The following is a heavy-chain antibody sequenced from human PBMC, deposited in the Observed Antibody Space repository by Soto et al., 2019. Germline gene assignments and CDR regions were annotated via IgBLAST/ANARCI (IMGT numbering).Heavy chain of an antibody. CDR1: GFSFNDHA. CDR2: IYWNSGKT. V-gene: IGHV3-9*01. CDR3: TRDVSAGGVDV. Sequence: EMQLVXXGGDLVQPGRSLRLSCAASGFSFNDHAMHWVRQTPGKGLEWVSGIYWNSGKTGYADSVKGRXXXXXXXXXXXXXXXXXXLRXXDTASYYCTRDVSAGGVDVWG. J-gene: IGHJ6*03. D-gene: IGHD2-8*01.